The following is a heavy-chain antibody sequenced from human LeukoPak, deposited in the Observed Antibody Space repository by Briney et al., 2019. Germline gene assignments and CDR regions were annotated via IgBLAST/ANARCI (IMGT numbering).Heavy chain of an antibody. D-gene: IGHD2-2*01. Sequence: ASVKVSCKASGYTFIDFYIHWVGQAPGQGLEWMGWINPNSGAIKYSQKFQGRVSMTRDTSITTVYMDLSSLRSDDTALYYCARVKKLMPEFEFWGQGTLVTVSS. CDR1: GYTFIDFY. CDR2: INPNSGAI. J-gene: IGHJ4*02. V-gene: IGHV1-2*02. CDR3: ARVKKLMPEFEF.